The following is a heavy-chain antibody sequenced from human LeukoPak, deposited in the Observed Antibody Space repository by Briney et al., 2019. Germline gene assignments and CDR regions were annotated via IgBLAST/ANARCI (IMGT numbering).Heavy chain of an antibody. J-gene: IGHJ3*02. Sequence: GGSLRLSCAASGFTFSSCGMHWVRQAPGKGLEWVAVISYDGSNKYYADSVKGRFTISRDNSKNTMYLQMNSLRAEDTGVYYCAKGHDSSGFLDAFDIWGQGTMVSVSS. D-gene: IGHD3-22*01. CDR3: AKGHDSSGFLDAFDI. CDR1: GFTFSSCG. CDR2: ISYDGSNK. V-gene: IGHV3-30*18.